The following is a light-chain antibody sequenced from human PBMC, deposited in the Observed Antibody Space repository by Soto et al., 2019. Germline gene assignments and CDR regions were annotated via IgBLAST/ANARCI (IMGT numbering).Light chain of an antibody. J-gene: IGKJ1*01. CDR3: QKYNSYLWT. V-gene: IGKV1-5*03. CDR1: QSVSIW. CDR2: KAS. Sequence: DVQMTQSPSTLSASVGDRVTITCRASQSVSIWLAWYQQKPGKAPKLLIYKASSLQSGVPSRFSGSGSGAEFTLTISSLQPDDFATYYCQKYNSYLWTFGQETKVDIK.